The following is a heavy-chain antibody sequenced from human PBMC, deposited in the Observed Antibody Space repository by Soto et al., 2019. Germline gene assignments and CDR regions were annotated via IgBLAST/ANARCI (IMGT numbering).Heavy chain of an antibody. CDR3: ARTITGREAWFDP. J-gene: IGHJ5*02. Sequence: SVKVSCKASGGTFSSYTISWVRQAPGQGLEWMGRIIPILGIANYAQKFQGRVTITADKSTSTAYMELSSLRSEDTAVYYCARTITGREAWFDPWGQGTLVTVSS. V-gene: IGHV1-69*02. CDR1: GGTFSSYT. D-gene: IGHD1-20*01. CDR2: IIPILGIA.